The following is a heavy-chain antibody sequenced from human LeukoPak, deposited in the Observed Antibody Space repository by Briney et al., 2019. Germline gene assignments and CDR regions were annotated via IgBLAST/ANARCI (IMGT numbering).Heavy chain of an antibody. J-gene: IGHJ4*02. D-gene: IGHD3-10*01. CDR1: GAFSSRFY. CDR2: IFFSGHS. Sequence: SYTLSLTCTFSGAFSSRFYWSWVRQSPGKGLEWIGNIFFSGHSNYNPSLTGRVTISPDTSKSQFSLKMTSVTAADTALYYCARIDPLGYFDQWGQGTLVTVSS. CDR3: ARIDPLGYFDQ. V-gene: IGHV4-59*07.